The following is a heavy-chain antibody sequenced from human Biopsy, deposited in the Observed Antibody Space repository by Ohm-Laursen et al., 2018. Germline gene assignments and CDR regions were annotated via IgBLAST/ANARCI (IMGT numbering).Heavy chain of an antibody. CDR3: ARELVVEHSFFYGMDV. CDR2: FAPENGKT. D-gene: IGHD2-15*01. J-gene: IGHJ6*02. V-gene: IGHV1-24*01. CDR1: GYTLTELS. Sequence: GASVNASCKLSGYTLTELSIHSVRQAPGRGLEWMVGFAPENGKTIYAQKFQGRFTMTEDTSTDTAYMELSSLRSEATAVYYCARELVVEHSFFYGMDVWGQGTTVTVSS.